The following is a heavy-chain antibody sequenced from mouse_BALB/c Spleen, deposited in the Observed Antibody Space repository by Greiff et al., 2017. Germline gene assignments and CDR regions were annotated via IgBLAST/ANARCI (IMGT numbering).Heavy chain of an antibody. D-gene: IGHD1-1*01. CDR3: AVTTVGGGYY. CDR2: INSNGGST. CDR1: GFTFSSYG. J-gene: IGHJ4*01. V-gene: IGHV5-6-3*01. Sequence: EVQLVESGGGLVQPGGSLKLSCAASGFTFSSYGMSWVRQTPDKRLELVATINSNGGSTYYPDSVKGRFTISRDNAKNTLYLQMSSLKSEDTAMYYCAVTTVGGGYYWGQGTSVTVSS.